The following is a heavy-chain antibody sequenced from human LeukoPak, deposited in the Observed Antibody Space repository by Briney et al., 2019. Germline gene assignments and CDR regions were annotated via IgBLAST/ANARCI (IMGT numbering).Heavy chain of an antibody. CDR3: ASSGARYCSSTSCYTAKVRNYYYYYGMDI. Sequence: GGSLRLSCAASGFTFSSYSMNWVRQAPGKGLEWVSSISSSSSYIYYADSVKGRFTISRDNAKNSLYLQMNSLRAEDTAVYYCASSGARYCSSTSCYTAKVRNYYYYYGMDIWGQGTTVTVSS. D-gene: IGHD2-2*02. CDR1: GFTFSSYS. CDR2: ISSSSSYI. V-gene: IGHV3-21*01. J-gene: IGHJ6*02.